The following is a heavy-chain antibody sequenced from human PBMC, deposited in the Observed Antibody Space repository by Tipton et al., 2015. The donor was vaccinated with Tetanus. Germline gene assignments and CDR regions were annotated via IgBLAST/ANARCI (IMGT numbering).Heavy chain of an antibody. CDR3: ARGVVGQGTYYFDK. D-gene: IGHD1-7*01. V-gene: IGHV4-31*03. CDR1: GGSVNSDDYY. CDR2: IFHTGGA. J-gene: IGHJ4*02. Sequence: TLSLTCTVSGGSVNSDDYYWTWIRQHPGKGLDWIGYIFHTGGADYNPSLKSRATISIDTSKNQFSLKLSSVAAADTAVYYCARGVVGQGTYYFDKWGRGTLVTVSS.